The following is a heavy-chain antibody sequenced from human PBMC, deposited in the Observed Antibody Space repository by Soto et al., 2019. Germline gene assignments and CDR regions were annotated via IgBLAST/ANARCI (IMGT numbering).Heavy chain of an antibody. CDR2: ISAYNGNT. V-gene: IGHV1-18*01. D-gene: IGHD2-15*01. CDR3: ARDQSYCSGGSCYYLGSYYYYGMDV. J-gene: IGHJ6*02. Sequence: ASVKVSCKASGYTFTSYGISWVRQAPGQGLEWMGWISAYNGNTNYAQKLQGRVTMTTDTSTSTAYMELRSLRSDDTAVYYCARDQSYCSGGSCYYLGSYYYYGMDVWGQGTTVTVSS. CDR1: GYTFTSYG.